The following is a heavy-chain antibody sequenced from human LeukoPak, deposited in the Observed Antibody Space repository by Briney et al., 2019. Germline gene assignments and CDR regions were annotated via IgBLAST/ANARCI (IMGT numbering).Heavy chain of an antibody. CDR3: ARVGSYYDMDV. CDR1: GFTFSSYA. CDR2: ISGSGGST. J-gene: IGHJ6*02. Sequence: GGSLRLSCAASGFTFSSYAMSWVRQAPGKGLEWVSAISGSGGSTYYADSVKGRFTVSRDNFQNTLYLQMNSLRAEDTAVYYCARVGSYYDMDVWGQGTTVTVSS. V-gene: IGHV3-23*01. D-gene: IGHD3-10*01.